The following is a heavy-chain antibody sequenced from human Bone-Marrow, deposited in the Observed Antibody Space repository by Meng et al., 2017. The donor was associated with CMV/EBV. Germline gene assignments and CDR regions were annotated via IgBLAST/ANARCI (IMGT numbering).Heavy chain of an antibody. D-gene: IGHD2-2*02. Sequence: SVKVSCKASGGTFSSYAISWVRQAPGQGLEWMGGIIPIFGTANYAQKFQGRVTIPTDESTSTAYMELSSLRSEDTAVYYGARGGCRSTSCYTYWFDPWGQGSLVTVSS. V-gene: IGHV1-69*05. CDR1: GGTFSSYA. J-gene: IGHJ5*02. CDR3: ARGGCRSTSCYTYWFDP. CDR2: IIPIFGTA.